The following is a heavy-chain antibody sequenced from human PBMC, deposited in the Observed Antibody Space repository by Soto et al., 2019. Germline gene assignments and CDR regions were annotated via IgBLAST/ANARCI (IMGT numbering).Heavy chain of an antibody. D-gene: IGHD2-8*01. CDR3: AIGNMPWNSVLMGY. J-gene: IGHJ4*02. V-gene: IGHV1-8*01. CDR2: MNPNSGNT. CDR1: GYTFTSYD. Sequence: QVQLVQSGAEVKKPGASVKVSCKASGYTFTSYDINWVRQATGQGLEWMGWMNPNSGNTGYAQKFQGRVNMTRNTSISTAYMELSSLRSEDTAVYYCAIGNMPWNSVLMGYWGQGTLVTGSS.